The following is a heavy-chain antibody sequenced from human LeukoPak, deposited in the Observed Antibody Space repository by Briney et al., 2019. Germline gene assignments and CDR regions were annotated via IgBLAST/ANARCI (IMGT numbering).Heavy chain of an antibody. D-gene: IGHD6-19*01. Sequence: ASVKVSCKASGYTFTGYYMHWVRQAPGQGLEWMGIINPSGGSTSYAQKFQGRVTMTRDTSTSTVYMELSSLRSEDTAVYYCARVWVAVADFDAFDIWGQGTMVTVSS. V-gene: IGHV1-46*01. CDR1: GYTFTGYY. CDR3: ARVWVAVADFDAFDI. CDR2: INPSGGST. J-gene: IGHJ3*02.